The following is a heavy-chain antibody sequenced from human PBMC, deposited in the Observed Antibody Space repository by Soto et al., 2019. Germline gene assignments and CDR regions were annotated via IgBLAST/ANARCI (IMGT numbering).Heavy chain of an antibody. CDR2: INGNGGRS. D-gene: IGHD4-17*01. J-gene: IGHJ4*02. V-gene: IGHV3-23*01. CDR3: AKDPNGDYLGAFDS. Sequence: EVQLLESGGGLVQPGGSLRLSCAASGFTFSTYAMTWVRQAPGKGLEWVSSINGNGGRSSYADSVKGRSTISRDNSKTTLYLQTNSLRAEDTAIYYCAKDPNGDYLGAFDSWGQGTLVTVSS. CDR1: GFTFSTYA.